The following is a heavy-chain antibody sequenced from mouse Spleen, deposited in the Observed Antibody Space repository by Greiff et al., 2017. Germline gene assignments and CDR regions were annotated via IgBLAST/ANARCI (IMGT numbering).Heavy chain of an antibody. D-gene: IGHD1-1*01. Sequence: EVKLMESGGGLVKLGGSLKLSCAASGFTFSSYAMSWVRQTPEKRLEWVATISSGGGNTYYPDSVKGRFTISRDNAKNTLYLQMSSLKSEDTAMYYCARRGVLYYYGSSWYFDVWGAGTTVTVSS. V-gene: IGHV5-9*04. CDR1: GFTFSSYA. CDR3: ARRGVLYYYGSSWYFDV. J-gene: IGHJ1*01. CDR2: ISSGGGNT.